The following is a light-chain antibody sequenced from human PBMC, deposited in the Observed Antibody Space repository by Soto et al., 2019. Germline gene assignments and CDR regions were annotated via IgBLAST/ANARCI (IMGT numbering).Light chain of an antibody. CDR2: DVS. Sequence: QSALTQPASVSGSPGQSITISCTGTSSDVGNYNYVSWYQQHPGKAPKLMIYDVSNRPSGVSSHFSASNSGNTASLTISGLQEDEEADYYFSCYTSNSIPIFGGGTKLTVL. J-gene: IGLJ2*01. CDR1: SSDVGNYNY. V-gene: IGLV2-14*01. CDR3: SCYTSNSIPI.